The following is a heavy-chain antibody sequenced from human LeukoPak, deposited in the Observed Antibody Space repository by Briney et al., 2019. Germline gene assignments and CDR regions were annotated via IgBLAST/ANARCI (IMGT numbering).Heavy chain of an antibody. Sequence: GESLKISCKGSGYSFTSYWIGGVRQMPGKGLEWMGIIYPGDSDTRYSPSFQGQVTISADKSISTAYLQWSSLKASDTAMYYCARQGGGDSGPQTQTDFDYWGQGTLVTVSS. J-gene: IGHJ4*02. CDR3: ARQGGGDSGPQTQTDFDY. D-gene: IGHD6-19*01. CDR1: GYSFTSYW. CDR2: IYPGDSDT. V-gene: IGHV5-51*01.